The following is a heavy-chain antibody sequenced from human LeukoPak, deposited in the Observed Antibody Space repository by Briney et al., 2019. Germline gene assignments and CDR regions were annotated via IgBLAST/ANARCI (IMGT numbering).Heavy chain of an antibody. D-gene: IGHD4-17*01. V-gene: IGHV4-39*01. CDR3: ARSTWGDYLFDY. J-gene: IGHJ4*02. CDR2: IYYSGST. CDR1: GGSISSSSYY. Sequence: SETLSLTCTVSGGSISSSSYYWAWIRQPPGGGPEWIGSIYYSGSTYYNPSLKSRVTISGDTSKNQFFLKVTSVTAADTAVYYCARSTWGDYLFDYWGQGTLVTVSS.